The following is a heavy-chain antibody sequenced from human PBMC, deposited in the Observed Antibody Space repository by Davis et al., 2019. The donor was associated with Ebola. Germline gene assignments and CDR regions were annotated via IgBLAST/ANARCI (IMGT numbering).Heavy chain of an antibody. D-gene: IGHD1-1*01. Sequence: ASVKVSCKASGYTFTSYGISWVRQAPGQGLEWMGWINPHNGNTNYAQNVQGRVTMTTDTSTSTAYMEVGILRSDDTAVYYCARAQFPTTSDHWGQGTLVTVSS. V-gene: IGHV1-18*04. CDR1: GYTFTSYG. CDR3: ARAQFPTTSDH. J-gene: IGHJ4*02. CDR2: INPHNGNT.